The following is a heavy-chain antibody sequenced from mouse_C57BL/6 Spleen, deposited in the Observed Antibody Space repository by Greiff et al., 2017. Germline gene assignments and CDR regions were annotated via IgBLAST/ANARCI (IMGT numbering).Heavy chain of an antibody. D-gene: IGHD2-3*01. V-gene: IGHV1-61*01. Sequence: QVQLQQPGAELVRPGSSVKLSCKASGYTFTSYWMDWVKQRPGQGLEWIGNIYPSDSETHYNQNFKDKATLTVDNSSSTAYMQLSSLTSEDSAVYYCARTGDGYYGAMDYWGQGTSVTVSS. J-gene: IGHJ4*01. CDR3: ARTGDGYYGAMDY. CDR1: GYTFTSYW. CDR2: IYPSDSET.